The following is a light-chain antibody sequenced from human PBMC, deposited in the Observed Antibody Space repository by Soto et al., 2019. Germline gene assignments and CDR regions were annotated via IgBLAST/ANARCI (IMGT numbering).Light chain of an antibody. Sequence: DIQLTQSPSFLSASVGDRVTITCRASQDISSYLAWYQQKPGKAPKLLIYDASTLQSGVPSRFRGSGSGTEFTLTISSLQPEDFATYSCQQLDSYPICTFGGGTKVEIK. CDR3: QQLDSYPICT. V-gene: IGKV1-9*01. J-gene: IGKJ4*01. CDR1: QDISSY. CDR2: DAS.